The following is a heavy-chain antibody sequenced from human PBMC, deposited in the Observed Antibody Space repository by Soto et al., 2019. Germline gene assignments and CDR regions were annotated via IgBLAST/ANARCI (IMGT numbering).Heavy chain of an antibody. CDR3: TTDDPINKN. V-gene: IGHV3-15*01. Sequence: EVQLVESGGGLVKPGGSLRPSCAASGFTFSNAWMSWVRQAPGKGLEWVGRIKSKTDGGTRDYAAPVKGRFTMSRDDSTNMVYLQMSSLKTEDTAVYYCTTDDPINKNWGQGTLVTVSS. CDR1: GFTFSNAW. CDR2: IKSKTDGGTR. J-gene: IGHJ4*02.